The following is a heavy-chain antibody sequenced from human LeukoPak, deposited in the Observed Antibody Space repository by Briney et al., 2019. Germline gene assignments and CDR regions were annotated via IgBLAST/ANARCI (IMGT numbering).Heavy chain of an antibody. J-gene: IGHJ4*02. V-gene: IGHV3-30*04. CDR2: ISYDGSNK. CDR3: AREMEYYYDSSGGY. D-gene: IGHD3-22*01. CDR1: GFTFSSYA. Sequence: PGGSLRLSCAASGFTFSSYAMHWVRQAPGKGLEWVAVISYDGSNKYYADSVKGRFTISRDNSKNTMYLQMNSLRAEDTAVYYCAREMEYYYDSSGGYWGQGTLVTVSS.